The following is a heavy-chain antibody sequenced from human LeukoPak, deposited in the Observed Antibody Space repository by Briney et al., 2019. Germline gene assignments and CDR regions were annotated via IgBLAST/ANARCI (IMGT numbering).Heavy chain of an antibody. V-gene: IGHV5-51*01. Sequence: RHGEPLKISCSASGFTFTNYWIGWVRQMPGRGLEWMGIIYPDDSDTKYSPSLQGQVTMSVDKSTSTAFLQWSSLKASDTATYYCARHDLRPDHDFFDYWGQGTVVTVSS. D-gene: IGHD1-14*01. CDR1: GFTFTNYW. CDR3: ARHDLRPDHDFFDY. CDR2: IYPDDSDT. J-gene: IGHJ4*02.